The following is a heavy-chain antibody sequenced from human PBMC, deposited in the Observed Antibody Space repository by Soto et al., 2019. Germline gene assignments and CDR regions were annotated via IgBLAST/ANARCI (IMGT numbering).Heavy chain of an antibody. CDR3: AREHAGGYSGLFDP. Sequence: QVQLVQSGAEVKKPGASVKVSCQASGFTFTNYGISWVRQASGQGLEWLGWISGYNGNTNYAQRFQGRLTLTTDTSTSTAYLDLRSLRYDDTAVYYCAREHAGGYSGLFDPWGQGTLVTVSS. CDR2: ISGYNGNT. CDR1: GFTFTNYG. D-gene: IGHD5-12*01. J-gene: IGHJ5*02. V-gene: IGHV1-18*01.